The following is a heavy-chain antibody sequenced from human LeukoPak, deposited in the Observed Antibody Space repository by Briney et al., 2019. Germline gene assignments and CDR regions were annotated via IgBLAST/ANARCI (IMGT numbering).Heavy chain of an antibody. J-gene: IGHJ4*02. CDR1: GYSISSGYY. CDR2: IYHSGST. D-gene: IGHD6-19*01. Sequence: SETLSLTCTVSGYSISSGYYWGWIRQPPGKGLEWIGSIYHSGSTYYNPSLKSRVTISVDTSKNQFSLKLNSVTAADTAVYYCARGWIAVAGFDYWGQGALVTVSS. V-gene: IGHV4-38-2*02. CDR3: ARGWIAVAGFDY.